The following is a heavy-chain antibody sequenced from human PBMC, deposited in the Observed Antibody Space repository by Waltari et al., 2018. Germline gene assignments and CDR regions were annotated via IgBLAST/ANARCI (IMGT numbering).Heavy chain of an antibody. CDR3: ASQNYYDSSGYPHWRY. Sequence: QVQLQESGPGLVKPSETLSLTCAVSGYSISSGYYWGWLRQPPGKGLEWIGSIYHSGSTYYNPSLKSRVTISVDTSKNQFSLKLSSVTAADTAVYYCASQNYYDSSGYPHWRYWGQGTLVTVSS. D-gene: IGHD3-22*01. V-gene: IGHV4-38-2*01. CDR2: IYHSGST. CDR1: GYSISSGYY. J-gene: IGHJ4*02.